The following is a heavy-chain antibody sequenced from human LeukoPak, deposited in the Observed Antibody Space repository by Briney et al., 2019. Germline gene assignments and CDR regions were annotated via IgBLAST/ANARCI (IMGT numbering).Heavy chain of an antibody. J-gene: IGHJ4*02. CDR3: AALIVVVTAARTYFDY. V-gene: IGHV3-66*02. CDR2: IYSGGST. Sequence: GGSLRLSCAASGFTVSSNYMSWVRQAPGKGLEWVSVIYSGGSTYYADSVKGRFTISRDNSKNTLYLQMNSLRAEDTAVYYCAALIVVVTAARTYFDYWGQGTLVPVSS. CDR1: GFTVSSNY. D-gene: IGHD2-2*01.